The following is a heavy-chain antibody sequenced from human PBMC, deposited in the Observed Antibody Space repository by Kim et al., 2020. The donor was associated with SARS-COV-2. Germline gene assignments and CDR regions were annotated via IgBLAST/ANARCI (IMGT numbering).Heavy chain of an antibody. Sequence: DSGKGRFTISRDNAKTSLYLQMNSLRAEDTALYYCARAVKYYYDSSGFHYWGQGTLVTVSS. V-gene: IGHV3-20*03. J-gene: IGHJ4*02. D-gene: IGHD3-22*01. CDR3: ARAVKYYYDSSGFHY.